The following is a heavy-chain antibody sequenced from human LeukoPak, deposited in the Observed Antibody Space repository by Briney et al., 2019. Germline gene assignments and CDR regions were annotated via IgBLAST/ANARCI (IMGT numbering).Heavy chain of an antibody. J-gene: IGHJ4*02. CDR1: GFTFSSYV. D-gene: IGHD2-15*01. CDR2: ISYDGSNK. V-gene: IGHV3-30*03. Sequence: PGGSLRLSCAASGFTFSSYVIHWVRQAPGKGLEWVAVISYDGSNKYYADSVKGRFTISRDNSKNTLYLQMNSLRAEDTAIYYCVLGYCSDGSCYEEGYWGQGTLVTVPS. CDR3: VLGYCSDGSCYEEGY.